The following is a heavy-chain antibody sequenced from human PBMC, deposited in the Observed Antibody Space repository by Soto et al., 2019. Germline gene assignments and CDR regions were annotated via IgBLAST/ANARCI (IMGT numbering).Heavy chain of an antibody. V-gene: IGHV3-7*01. CDR1: GFTFSSSW. D-gene: IGHD3-10*01. Sequence: EVQLVESGGGLVQPGGSLRLSCEASGFTFSSSWMSWVRQAPGKGLEWVANIKQDGSEKYYVDSVKGRFTISRDNAKNSLYLQMNSLRDEDTALYYCARPSRFITDDYWGQGTLVTVSS. CDR2: IKQDGSEK. CDR3: ARPSRFITDDY. J-gene: IGHJ4*02.